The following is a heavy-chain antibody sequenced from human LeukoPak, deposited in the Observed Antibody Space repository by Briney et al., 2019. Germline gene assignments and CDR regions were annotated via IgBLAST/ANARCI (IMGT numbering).Heavy chain of an antibody. D-gene: IGHD3-10*01. J-gene: IGHJ6*03. CDR2: INPNSGGT. Sequence: ASVKVSCKASGYPFSGYYMDWVRQAPGQGLEWMGWINPNSGGTKYEQKFQGRVTMTRDTSISTAYMELSRLRSDDTAVYYCARVGDPTWFYYYMDVWGRGTSVTVSS. CDR1: GYPFSGYY. CDR3: ARVGDPTWFYYYMDV. V-gene: IGHV1-2*02.